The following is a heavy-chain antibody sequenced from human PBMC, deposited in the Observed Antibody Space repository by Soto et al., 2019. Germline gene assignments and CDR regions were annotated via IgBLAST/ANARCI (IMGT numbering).Heavy chain of an antibody. V-gene: IGHV3-53*01. J-gene: IGHJ6*02. CDR2: IYSGGST. CDR3: ARASPTYCSGGSCYGMDV. Sequence: GGSMRLSSAASGFTVSSDYMSWIRQAQGKGLEWVSVIYSGGSTHYADSVKGRFTISRDNSKNTLYLQMNSLRAEDTAVYYCARASPTYCSGGSCYGMDVWGQGTTVTVSS. D-gene: IGHD2-15*01. CDR1: GFTVSSDY.